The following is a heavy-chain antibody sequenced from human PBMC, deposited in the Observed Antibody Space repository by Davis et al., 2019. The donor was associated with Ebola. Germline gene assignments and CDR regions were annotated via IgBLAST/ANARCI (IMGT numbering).Heavy chain of an antibody. Sequence: GGSLRLSCAASGFIFNNAWMNWVRQAPGKGLEWVGRIKSKTDGGTTDYAAPVKDRFTISRDASQNTVHLQMNSLKTEDTAVYYCSYGAGYYFDYWGQGTLVTVSS. CDR2: IKSKTDGGTT. J-gene: IGHJ4*02. D-gene: IGHD2-15*01. V-gene: IGHV3-15*07. CDR1: GFIFNNAW. CDR3: SYGAGYYFDY.